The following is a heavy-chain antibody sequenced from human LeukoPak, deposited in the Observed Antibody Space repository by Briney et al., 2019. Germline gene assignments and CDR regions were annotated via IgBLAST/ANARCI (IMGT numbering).Heavy chain of an antibody. V-gene: IGHV3-49*04. D-gene: IGHD2-2*01. Sequence: GRSLRLSCAASGFNFGDYAMSWVRQAPGEGLEWVGLSRNKVYGGTSEYAASVKGRFSISRDDSESIAYLHMNSLTTDDSAVYYCSRATATSRYSYYGMDVWGQGTTVTVSS. J-gene: IGHJ6*02. CDR2: SRNKVYGGTS. CDR3: SRATATSRYSYYGMDV. CDR1: GFNFGDYA.